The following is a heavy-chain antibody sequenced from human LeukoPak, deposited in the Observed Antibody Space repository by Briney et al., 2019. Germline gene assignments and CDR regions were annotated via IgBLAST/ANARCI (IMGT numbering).Heavy chain of an antibody. CDR1: GGSISSYY. CDR2: IYATGST. J-gene: IGHJ5*02. CDR3: ARNGRYSGSFSEWFDP. Sequence: SETLSLTCTVSGGSISSYYWSWIRQPAGKGLEWIGRIYATGSTNYNPSLKSRVTMSVDTSKNQFSLKLSSVTAADTAVYYCARNGRYSGSFSEWFDPWAREPWSPSPQ. V-gene: IGHV4-4*07. D-gene: IGHD1-26*01.